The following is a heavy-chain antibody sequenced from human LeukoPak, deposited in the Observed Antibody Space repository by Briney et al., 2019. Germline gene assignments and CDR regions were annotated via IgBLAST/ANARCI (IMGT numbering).Heavy chain of an antibody. CDR1: GFAFSNQA. CDR3: TKDARRTSGWYFFDY. D-gene: IGHD6-19*01. V-gene: IGHV3-23*01. Sequence: SGGSLRLSCAPSGFAFSNQAMGWVRQASGKGLEWVSVISYSGDFTYYADSVMGRFTISRDNSKNTLFLQMKSLRVEDTAIYYCTKDARRTSGWYFFDYWGQGTLVTVSS. CDR2: ISYSGDFT. J-gene: IGHJ4*02.